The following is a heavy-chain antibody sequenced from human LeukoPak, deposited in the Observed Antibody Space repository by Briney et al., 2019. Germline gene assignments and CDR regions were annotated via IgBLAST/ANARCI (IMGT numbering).Heavy chain of an antibody. Sequence: GGSLRLSCAASGLTFSSYWMSWVRQAPGKGLEWVANIKEDGSKKYYVDSVKGRFTISRDNAKNSLYLQMNSLRAEDTAVYYCARGQNWNHDYWGQGTLVTVSS. J-gene: IGHJ4*02. V-gene: IGHV3-7*01. CDR1: GLTFSSYW. D-gene: IGHD1-14*01. CDR3: ARGQNWNHDY. CDR2: IKEDGSKK.